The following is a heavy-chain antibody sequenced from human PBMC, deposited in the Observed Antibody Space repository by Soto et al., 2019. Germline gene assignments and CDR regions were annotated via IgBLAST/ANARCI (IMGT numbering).Heavy chain of an antibody. D-gene: IGHD3-9*01. Sequence: SLTCTVSGGSISSYYWSWIRQPPGKGLEWIGYIYYSGSTNYNPSLKSRVTISVDTSKNQFSLKLSSVTAADTAVYYCAMTSTHYDILTGYYSPRGAFDIWGQGTMVTVSS. V-gene: IGHV4-59*08. J-gene: IGHJ3*02. CDR2: IYYSGST. CDR3: AMTSTHYDILTGYYSPRGAFDI. CDR1: GGSISSYY.